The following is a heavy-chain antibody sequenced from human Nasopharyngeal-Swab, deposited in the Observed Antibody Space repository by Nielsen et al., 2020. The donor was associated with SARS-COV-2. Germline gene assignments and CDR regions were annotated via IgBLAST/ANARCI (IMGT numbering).Heavy chain of an antibody. Sequence: GESLKISCAASGFTFSSYGMHWVRQAPGKGLEWVAVIWYDGSNKYYADSVKGRFTISRDNSKNTLYLQMNSLRAEDTAVYYCARDLRTAAAGTGFDYWGQGTLVTVSS. D-gene: IGHD6-13*01. CDR3: ARDLRTAAAGTGFDY. CDR1: GFTFSSYG. CDR2: IWYDGSNK. J-gene: IGHJ4*02. V-gene: IGHV3-33*01.